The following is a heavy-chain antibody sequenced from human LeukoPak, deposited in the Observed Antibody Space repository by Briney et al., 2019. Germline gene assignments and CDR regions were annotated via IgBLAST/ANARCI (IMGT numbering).Heavy chain of an antibody. V-gene: IGHV1-18*01. CDR2: ISAYNGNT. D-gene: IGHD6-13*01. J-gene: IGHJ4*02. Sequence: ASVTVSCTASVYTFTIYGISWVRQAPGQGLEWMGWISAYNGNTNYAQKLQGRVTMTTDTSTSTAYMELRSLRSDDTAVYYCARIFTRYSSSWPHADFDYWGQGTLVTVSS. CDR1: VYTFTIYG. CDR3: ARIFTRYSSSWPHADFDY.